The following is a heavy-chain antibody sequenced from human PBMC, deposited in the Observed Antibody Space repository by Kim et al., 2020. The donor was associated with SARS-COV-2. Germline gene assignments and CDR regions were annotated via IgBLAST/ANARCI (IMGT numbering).Heavy chain of an antibody. CDR3: ARETPVRGEYYFDY. J-gene: IGHJ4*02. Sequence: GGSLRLSCAASGFTFSSYWMHWVRQAPGKGLVWVSRVNRDGSTTNYEDSVKVRFTISRDNAKNTLYLQMNSLRAEDTAVYYCARETPVRGEYYFDYWGQGILVTVSS. V-gene: IGHV3-74*01. D-gene: IGHD3-10*01. CDR1: GFTFSSYW. CDR2: VNRDGSTT.